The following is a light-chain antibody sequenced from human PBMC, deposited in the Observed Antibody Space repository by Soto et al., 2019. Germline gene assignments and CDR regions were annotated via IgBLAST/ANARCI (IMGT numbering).Light chain of an antibody. CDR2: GAS. J-gene: IGKJ1*01. V-gene: IGKV3-15*01. Sequence: EIVMTQSPATLSVSPGERATLSCRASQSVCSNLAWYQQKPGQAPRLLIYGASTRATRIPARFSGSGSRTEFTLTISSLQSEDFEVYYCQQYNNWPPRTFGQGTKVEIK. CDR3: QQYNNWPPRT. CDR1: QSVCSN.